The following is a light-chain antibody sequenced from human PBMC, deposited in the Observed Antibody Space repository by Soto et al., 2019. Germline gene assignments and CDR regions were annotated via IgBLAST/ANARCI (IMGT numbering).Light chain of an antibody. Sequence: EIVMTQSPATLSVSPGERATLSCRASQSVSSNLAWYQQKPGQAPRLLIYGASTRATGIPARFSGSGSGTEFTLTISSLQSEDFAAYYCQQHNNWPPWTFGQGTKVEI. J-gene: IGKJ1*01. CDR2: GAS. CDR1: QSVSSN. CDR3: QQHNNWPPWT. V-gene: IGKV3-15*01.